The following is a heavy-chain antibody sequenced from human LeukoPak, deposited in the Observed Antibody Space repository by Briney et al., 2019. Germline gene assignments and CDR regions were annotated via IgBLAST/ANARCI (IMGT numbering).Heavy chain of an antibody. D-gene: IGHD6-13*01. CDR2: IHYSGST. CDR1: GGSISSSSYY. V-gene: IGHV4-39*01. CDR3: ARGDIAAGGAPFDY. Sequence: TSETLSLTCTVSGGSISSSSYYWGWIRQPPGKGLEWIGSIHYSGSTYYNPSLKSRVTISVDTSKNQFSLKLSSVTAADTAVYYCARGDIAAGGAPFDYWGQGTLVTVSS. J-gene: IGHJ4*02.